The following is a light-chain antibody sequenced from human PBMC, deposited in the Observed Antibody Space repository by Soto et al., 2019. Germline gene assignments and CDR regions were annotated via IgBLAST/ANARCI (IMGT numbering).Light chain of an antibody. CDR2: DAS. Sequence: DIQMTQSPSSLSASVGDRVTITRQASQDISNYLNWYQQKPGKAPKLLIYDASNLETGFPSRFSGSGSGTDFTFTISSLQPEDIATYYCQQYDNLPPYTFGQGTKVDIK. CDR3: QQYDNLPPYT. V-gene: IGKV1-33*01. J-gene: IGKJ2*01. CDR1: QDISNY.